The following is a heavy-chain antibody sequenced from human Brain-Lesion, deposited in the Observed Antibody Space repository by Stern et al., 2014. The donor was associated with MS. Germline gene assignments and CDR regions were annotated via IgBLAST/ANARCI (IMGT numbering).Heavy chain of an antibody. CDR3: ARDITGFSAYLAY. J-gene: IGHJ4*02. CDR2: ISWNSGNI. CDR1: GFTFDDYA. D-gene: IGHD1-14*01. Sequence: EVQLVESGGDLVQPGRSLRLSCAAFGFTFDDYAMHWVRQAPGKGLEWVAGISWNSGNIGYADSVKGRFTTSRYTAYISLFLQMNSLIPEDTAFYYCARDITGFSAYLAYWGQGTLVTVSS. V-gene: IGHV3-9*01.